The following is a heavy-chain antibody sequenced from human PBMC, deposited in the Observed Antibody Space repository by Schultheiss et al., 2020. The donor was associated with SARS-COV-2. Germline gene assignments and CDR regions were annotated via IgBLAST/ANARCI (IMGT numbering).Heavy chain of an antibody. V-gene: IGHV3-74*01. CDR2: INSDGSST. CDR1: GFTFSSYA. Sequence: GGSLRLSCAASGFTFSSYAMHWVRQAPGKGLVWVSRINSDGSSTSYADSVKGRFTISRDNAKNTLYLQMNSLRAEDTAVYYCAKGTGTAPKYYYYYYYMDVWGKGTTVTVSS. J-gene: IGHJ6*03. D-gene: IGHD1-1*01. CDR3: AKGTGTAPKYYYYYYYMDV.